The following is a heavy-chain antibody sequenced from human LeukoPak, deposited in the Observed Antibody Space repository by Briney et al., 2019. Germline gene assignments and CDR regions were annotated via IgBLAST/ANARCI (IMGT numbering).Heavy chain of an antibody. CDR2: ISSSRSYI. CDR1: GFTFSGYN. D-gene: IGHD4-17*01. Sequence: PGGSLRLSCAASGFTFSGYNMNWVRQAPGKGLEWVSSISSSRSYIYFADSVRGRFTISRDNAKNSLYLQMNSLRAEDTAVYYCARERGTVTTYYYYGMDVWGQGTTVTVSS. V-gene: IGHV3-21*01. J-gene: IGHJ6*02. CDR3: ARERGTVTTYYYYGMDV.